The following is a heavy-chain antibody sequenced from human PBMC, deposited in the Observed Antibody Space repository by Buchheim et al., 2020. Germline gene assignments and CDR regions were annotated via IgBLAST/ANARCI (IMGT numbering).Heavy chain of an antibody. J-gene: IGHJ6*02. CDR2: ISGGGDST. D-gene: IGHD3-3*01. CDR3: VKGVNYDFWSGYPSYGMDV. CDR1: GFTFSNYA. V-gene: IGHV3-23*01. Sequence: EVQLLESGGGLVQPGGSLRLSCAASGFTFSNYAMSWVRQAPGKGLEWVSTISGGGDSTYYADSVKGRFTISRDNSKNTLYLQMNSLRAEDTAVYYCVKGVNYDFWSGYPSYGMDVWGQGTT.